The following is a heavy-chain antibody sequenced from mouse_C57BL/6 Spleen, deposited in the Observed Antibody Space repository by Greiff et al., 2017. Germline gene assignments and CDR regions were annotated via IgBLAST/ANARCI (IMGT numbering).Heavy chain of an antibody. V-gene: IGHV1-59*01. J-gene: IGHJ3*01. D-gene: IGHD2-2*01. CDR1: GYTFTSYW. CDR3: ARKGKGYDGTWFAY. Sequence: VQLQQPGAELVRPGTSVKLSCKASGYTFTSYWMHWVKQRPGQGLEWIGVIDPSDSYTNYNQKFKGKATLTVDTSSSKAYMQLSSLTSEDSAVYYCARKGKGYDGTWFAYWGQGTLVTVSA. CDR2: IDPSDSYT.